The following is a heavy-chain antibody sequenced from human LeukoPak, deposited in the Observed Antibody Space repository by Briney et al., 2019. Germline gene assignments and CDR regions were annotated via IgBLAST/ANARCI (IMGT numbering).Heavy chain of an antibody. CDR1: GGSFSGYY. Sequence: SETLSLTCAVYGGSFSGYYWSWIRQPPGKGLEWIGEINHSGSTNYNPSLKSRVTISVDTSKNQFSLKLSSVTAADTAVYYCARGRRSSSWYHYYYYCMDVWGKGTTVTVSS. V-gene: IGHV4-34*01. CDR2: INHSGST. D-gene: IGHD6-13*01. J-gene: IGHJ6*03. CDR3: ARGRRSSSWYHYYYYCMDV.